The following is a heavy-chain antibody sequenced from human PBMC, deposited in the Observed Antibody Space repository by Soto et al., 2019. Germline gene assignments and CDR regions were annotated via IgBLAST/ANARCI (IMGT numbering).Heavy chain of an antibody. Sequence: QVQLVQSGAEVKKPGSSVRVSCKASGDIFSNYTISWVRQAPGQGLEWMGRIIPILDVANYPLRFQGRVTINADKSTSTVYMGLSSLRSEDTAIYYCARVKTDSGSYEGDYYMDVWGKGTTVTVSS. CDR2: IIPILDVA. CDR1: GDIFSNYT. CDR3: ARVKTDSGSYEGDYYMDV. D-gene: IGHD3-10*01. V-gene: IGHV1-69*02. J-gene: IGHJ6*03.